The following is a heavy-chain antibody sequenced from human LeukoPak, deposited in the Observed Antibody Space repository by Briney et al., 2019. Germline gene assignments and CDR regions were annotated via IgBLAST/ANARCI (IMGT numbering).Heavy chain of an antibody. Sequence: SETLSLTCTVSGGSISSYYWSWIRQPPGKGLEWIGYIYYSGSTNYSPSLKSRVTISVDTSKNQFSLKLSSVTAADTAVYYCARNRFWSGYPYYMDVWGKGTTVTVSS. CDR1: GGSISSYY. CDR2: IYYSGST. D-gene: IGHD3-3*01. J-gene: IGHJ6*03. V-gene: IGHV4-59*01. CDR3: ARNRFWSGYPYYMDV.